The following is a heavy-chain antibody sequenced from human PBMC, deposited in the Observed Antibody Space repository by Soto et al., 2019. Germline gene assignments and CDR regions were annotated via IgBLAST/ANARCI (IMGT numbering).Heavy chain of an antibody. CDR3: ARRIPFGYGMDV. D-gene: IGHD2-21*01. J-gene: IGHJ6*02. Sequence: EVPLVESGGGLVLPGRSLRLSCAASGFTFSSYAMHWVRQAPGKGLECVSAITSNGGNTDYANSVKGRFTISRDNSKNTLYLQMGSLRAEDMAVYYCARRIPFGYGMDVWGQGTTVTVSS. CDR2: ITSNGGNT. CDR1: GFTFSSYA. V-gene: IGHV3-64*01.